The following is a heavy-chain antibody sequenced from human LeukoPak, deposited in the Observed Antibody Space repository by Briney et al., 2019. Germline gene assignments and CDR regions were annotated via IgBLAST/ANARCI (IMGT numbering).Heavy chain of an antibody. D-gene: IGHD3-10*02. CDR3: ARGTRFGELSRIDY. V-gene: IGHV4-59*01. J-gene: IGHJ4*02. CDR2: NYYSGST. Sequence: SGTLSLTCTVFGGSISSYYWSWIRQPPGRGLEWIGYNYYSGSTNYNPSLKSRVTISVDTSMNQFSLKLSSVTAADTAVYYCARGTRFGELSRIDYWGQGTLVTVSS. CDR1: GGSISSYY.